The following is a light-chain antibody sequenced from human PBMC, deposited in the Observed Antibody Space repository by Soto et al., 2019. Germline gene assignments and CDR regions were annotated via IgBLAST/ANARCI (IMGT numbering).Light chain of an antibody. V-gene: IGKV3-15*01. CDR1: QSVGSN. J-gene: IGKJ5*01. CDR2: GAS. Sequence: EVVLTQSPATLSVSPGERATLSCRASQSVGSNLGWYQQRPGQPPRLLIYGASTRATGIPARFSGSGSGTEFTLTISSRQSQDSAVYYCHQYDNWFPFTFGQGTRLEIK. CDR3: HQYDNWFPFT.